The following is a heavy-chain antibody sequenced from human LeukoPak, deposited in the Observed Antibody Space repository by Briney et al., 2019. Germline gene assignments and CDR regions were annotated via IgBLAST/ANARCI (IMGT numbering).Heavy chain of an antibody. D-gene: IGHD6-25*01. CDR2: IWGDENHK. J-gene: IGHJ4*02. CDR3: ARDVGSAPFDY. V-gene: IGHV3-33*08. CDR1: GFTFSDAW. Sequence: GGSLRLSCAASGFTFSDAWMSWVRQAPGKGLEWVAVIWGDENHKYYGDSVRGRFTISRDNAKSTLYLQMDSLRVEDTAVYYCARDVGSAPFDYWGQGALVTVSS.